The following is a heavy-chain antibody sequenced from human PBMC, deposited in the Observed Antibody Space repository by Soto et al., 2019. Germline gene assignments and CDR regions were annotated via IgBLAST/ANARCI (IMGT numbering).Heavy chain of an antibody. Sequence: GASVKVSFKASGCTLSSYAISWVRQAPGQGLEWMGGIIPIFGTANYAQKFQGRVTITADESTSTAYMELSSRRSEDTAVYYCARGAVTRSVFDPWGQGTLVTSPQ. CDR3: ARGAVTRSVFDP. V-gene: IGHV1-69*13. CDR2: IIPIFGTA. J-gene: IGHJ5*02. CDR1: GCTLSSYA.